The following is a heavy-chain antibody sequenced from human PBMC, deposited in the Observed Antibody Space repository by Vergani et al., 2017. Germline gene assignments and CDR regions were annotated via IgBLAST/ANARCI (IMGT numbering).Heavy chain of an antibody. J-gene: IGHJ6*03. CDR3: ARXSHCINCYSEGPNGPGYYYMDV. D-gene: IGHD2-21*01. V-gene: IGHV4-61*02. Sequence: QVRLQESGPGLLKPSQTLSLTCTVSGASVSRGTYYWTWIRQPAGKKLEWIVRMYTSGHTIYNPSLESRVTMSVDTSKNQFSLQLSSVTAADTAVYYCARXSHCINCYSEGPNGPGYYYMDVWGKGTTVTVSS. CDR1: GASVSRGTYY. CDR2: MYTSGHT.